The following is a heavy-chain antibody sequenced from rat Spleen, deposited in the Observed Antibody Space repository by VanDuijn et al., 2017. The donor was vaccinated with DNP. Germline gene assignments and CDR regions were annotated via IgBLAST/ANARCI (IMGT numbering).Heavy chain of an antibody. Sequence: VYLQESGPGLVKPSQSLSLICSVTGYSITSSNTWNWIRKFPGNKLEWMGYINNDGTTNYNPSLKSRISITRDTSKNQFFLQLNSVTTEDTATYYCARYYSVGFDYWGQGVMVTVSS. CDR2: INNDGTT. D-gene: IGHD1-1*01. CDR1: GYSITSSNT. CDR3: ARYYSVGFDY. J-gene: IGHJ2*01. V-gene: IGHV3-3*01.